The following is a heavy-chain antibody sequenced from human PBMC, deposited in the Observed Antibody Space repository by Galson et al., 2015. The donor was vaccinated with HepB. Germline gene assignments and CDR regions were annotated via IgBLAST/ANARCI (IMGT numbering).Heavy chain of an antibody. D-gene: IGHD3-10*01. CDR1: GGSISSSY. CDR3: ARMWFGELFPDY. CDR2: IYYSGTT. J-gene: IGHJ4*02. V-gene: IGHV4-59*01. Sequence: ETLSLTCPVSGGSISSSYWSWIRQPPRRGLEWIGYIYYSGTTNYNPSLKGRVTISIDTSKDQFSLKLSSVTAADTAVYYCARMWFGELFPDYWGQGTLVTVAS.